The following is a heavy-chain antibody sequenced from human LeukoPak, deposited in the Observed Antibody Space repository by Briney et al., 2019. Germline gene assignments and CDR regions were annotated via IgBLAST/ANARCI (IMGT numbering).Heavy chain of an antibody. D-gene: IGHD3-3*01. CDR3: ARNSLSITIFGVVINPNYYYMDV. Sequence: PGGSLRLSCAASGFTFDDYGMSWVRQAPGKGLEWVSGINWNGGSTVYADSVKGRFTISRDNAKNSLYLQMNSLRAEDTALYYCARNSLSITIFGVVINPNYYYMDVWGKGTTVTVSS. J-gene: IGHJ6*03. CDR2: INWNGGST. CDR1: GFTFDDYG. V-gene: IGHV3-20*04.